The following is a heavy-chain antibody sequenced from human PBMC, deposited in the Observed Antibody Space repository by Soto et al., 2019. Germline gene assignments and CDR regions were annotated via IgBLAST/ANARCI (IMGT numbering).Heavy chain of an antibody. CDR1: GGTFSSYA. CDR2: IIPIFGTA. J-gene: IGHJ5*02. V-gene: IGHV1-69*01. Sequence: QVQLVQSGAEVKKPGSSVKVSCKASGGTFSSYAISWVRQAPGQGLEWMGGIIPIFGTANYAQKFQGRVTITADESTSTADMELSSLRSEDTAVYYCAREHTIFGVAPNWFDPWGQGTLVTVSS. CDR3: AREHTIFGVAPNWFDP. D-gene: IGHD3-3*01.